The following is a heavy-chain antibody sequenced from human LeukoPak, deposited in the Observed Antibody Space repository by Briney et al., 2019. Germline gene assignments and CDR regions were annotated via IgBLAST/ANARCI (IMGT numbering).Heavy chain of an antibody. CDR1: GFTFDDYA. V-gene: IGHV3-9*01. Sequence: GGSLRLSCAASGFTFDDYAMHWVRQAPGKGLEWVSGISWNSGSIGYADSVKGRFTISRDNAKNSLYLQMNSLRAEDTALYYCAKAAGYCSGGSCYRITMIVSWGQGTLVTVSS. J-gene: IGHJ4*02. CDR2: ISWNSGSI. CDR3: AKAAGYCSGGSCYRITMIVS. D-gene: IGHD2-15*01.